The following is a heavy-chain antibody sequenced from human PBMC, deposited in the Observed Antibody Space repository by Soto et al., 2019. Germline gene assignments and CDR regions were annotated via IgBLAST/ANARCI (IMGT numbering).Heavy chain of an antibody. CDR2: ISYSGST. V-gene: IGHV4-39*02. D-gene: IGHD1-26*01. J-gene: IGHJ6*02. Sequence: SETLSLTCTVSGGSISSSGYYWGWIRQPPGKGLEWIGTISYSGSTYYNPSLKSRVTMSGDTSNNQFSLKLSSVTAADTAVYYCARDNATEDYYYGMDVWGQGTTVT. CDR1: GGSISSSGYY. CDR3: ARDNATEDYYYGMDV.